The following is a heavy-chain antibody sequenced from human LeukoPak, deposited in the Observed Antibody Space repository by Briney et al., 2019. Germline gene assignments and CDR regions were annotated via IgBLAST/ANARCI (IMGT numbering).Heavy chain of an antibody. CDR3: ARLRPMVQGVIITSRWFDP. V-gene: IGHV1-18*01. Sequence: ASVKVSCKASGYTFTSYGISWVRQAPGQGLEWMGWISAYNGNTNYAQKLQGRVTMTTDTSTSTAYMELRSLRSDDTAVYYCARLRPMVQGVIITSRWFDPWGQGTLVTVSS. J-gene: IGHJ5*02. CDR1: GYTFTSYG. CDR2: ISAYNGNT. D-gene: IGHD3-10*01.